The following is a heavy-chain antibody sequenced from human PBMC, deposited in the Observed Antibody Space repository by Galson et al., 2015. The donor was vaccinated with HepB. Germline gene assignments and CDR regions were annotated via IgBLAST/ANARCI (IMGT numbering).Heavy chain of an antibody. D-gene: IGHD3-10*01. Sequence: SLRLSCAASGFTFSSYAMHWVRQAPGKGLEWVSVISYDGSIKYYADSVKGRFTISRDNSKSTLSLQMNSLRPEDTAAYYCARASITMVRGVIIRSPYYYHGMDVWGQGTTVTVS. CDR1: GFTFSSYA. CDR3: ARASITMVRGVIIRSPYYYHGMDV. CDR2: ISYDGSIK. V-gene: IGHV3-30*04. J-gene: IGHJ6*02.